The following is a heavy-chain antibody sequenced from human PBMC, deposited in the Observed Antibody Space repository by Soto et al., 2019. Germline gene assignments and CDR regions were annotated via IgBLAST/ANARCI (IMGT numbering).Heavy chain of an antibody. D-gene: IGHD6-13*01. CDR3: ARTYSGSWYEIDY. Sequence: SETLSLTCTVSGDSVSSSVYYWGWIRQPPGKGLEWIGNIYYSGRTYYTPSLKSRLAISVDTSKNQLSLKLSSVTAADTAVYYCARTYSGSWYEIDYWGQGTLVTVSS. V-gene: IGHV4-39*07. J-gene: IGHJ4*02. CDR2: IYYSGRT. CDR1: GDSVSSSVYY.